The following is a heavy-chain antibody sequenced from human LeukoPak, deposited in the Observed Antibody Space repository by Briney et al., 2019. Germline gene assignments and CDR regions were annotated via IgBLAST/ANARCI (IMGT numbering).Heavy chain of an antibody. D-gene: IGHD2-2*01. CDR1: GYTFTGYY. V-gene: IGHV1-2*02. CDR3: ASTHPYCSSTSCYPDNWFDP. Sequence: GASVKVSCKASGYTFTGYYMHWVRQAPGQGLEWMGWINPNSGGTNYAQKFQGRVTMTRDTSISTAYMELSRLRSDDTAVYYCASTHPYCSSTSCYPDNWFDPWGRGTLVTVSS. CDR2: INPNSGGT. J-gene: IGHJ5*02.